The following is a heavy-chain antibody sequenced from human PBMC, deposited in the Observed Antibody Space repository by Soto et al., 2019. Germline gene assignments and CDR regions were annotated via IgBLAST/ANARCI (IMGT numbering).Heavy chain of an antibody. V-gene: IGHV4-30-4*01. Sequence: SETLSLTCTVSGGSISSGDYYWSWIRQPPGKGLEWIGYIYYSGSTYYNPSLKSRVTISVDTSKNQFSLKLSSVTAADTAVYYCARVAYYYDSSGYSKWFDPWGQGTLVTVSS. CDR3: ARVAYYYDSSGYSKWFDP. D-gene: IGHD3-22*01. CDR1: GGSISSGDYY. J-gene: IGHJ5*02. CDR2: IYYSGST.